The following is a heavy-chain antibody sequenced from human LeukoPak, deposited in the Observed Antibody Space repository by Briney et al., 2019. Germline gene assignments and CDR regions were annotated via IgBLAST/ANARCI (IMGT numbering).Heavy chain of an antibody. V-gene: IGHV3-23*01. D-gene: IGHD3-3*01. CDR1: GFTFSDYY. CDR3: AKDPHVGTSGYYQYYFDY. Sequence: PGGSLRLSCAASGFTFSDYYMSWVRQSPGMRLEWLSTLSGSGGSSYYANSVRGRFTISRDNSKNTLFLQMNNLRAEDTAVYYCAKDPHVGTSGYYQYYFDYWGQGTLVTVSS. CDR2: LSGSGGSS. J-gene: IGHJ4*02.